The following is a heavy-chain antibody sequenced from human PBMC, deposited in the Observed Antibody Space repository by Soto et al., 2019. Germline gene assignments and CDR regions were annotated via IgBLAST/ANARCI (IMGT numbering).Heavy chain of an antibody. CDR3: ARVSVVYARHYYYYYGMDV. Sequence: SETLSLTCTVSGGSISSGDYYWGWIRQPPGKGLEWIGYIYYSGSTYYNPSLKSRVTISVDTSKNQFSLKLSSVTAADTAVYYCARVSVVYARHYYYYYGMDVWGQGTTVTVSS. CDR1: GGSISSGDYY. J-gene: IGHJ6*02. CDR2: IYYSGST. V-gene: IGHV4-30-4*01. D-gene: IGHD2-8*02.